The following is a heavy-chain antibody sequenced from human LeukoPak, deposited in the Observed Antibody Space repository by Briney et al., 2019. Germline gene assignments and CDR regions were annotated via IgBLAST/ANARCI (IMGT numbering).Heavy chain of an antibody. CDR2: INPNSGGT. D-gene: IGHD2-8*01. CDR1: GYTFTGYY. V-gene: IGHV1-2*02. J-gene: IGHJ4*02. CDR3: VRGLPLGYCTYGVCYPPKHLDF. Sequence: GASVKVSCKASGYTFTGYYMHWVRQAPGQGLEWMGWINPNSGGTNYAQKFQGRVTMTRDTSISTAYMELSRLRSDDTAVYFCVRGLPLGYCTYGVCYPPKHLDFWGQGTLVTVSS.